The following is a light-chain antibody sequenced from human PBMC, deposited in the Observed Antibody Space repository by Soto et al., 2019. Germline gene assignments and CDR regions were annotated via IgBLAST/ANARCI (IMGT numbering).Light chain of an antibody. CDR3: AAWDDSQGVV. CDR1: SSNIGSNT. Sequence: QSVLNQPPSASGTPGQRVTISCSGSSSNIGSNTVNWYQQLPGTAPKLLIYSNNQRPSGVPERFSGSKSGTSASLAISGLQYEDEADYYCAAWDDSQGVVFGGGTKLTVL. V-gene: IGLV1-44*01. CDR2: SNN. J-gene: IGLJ2*01.